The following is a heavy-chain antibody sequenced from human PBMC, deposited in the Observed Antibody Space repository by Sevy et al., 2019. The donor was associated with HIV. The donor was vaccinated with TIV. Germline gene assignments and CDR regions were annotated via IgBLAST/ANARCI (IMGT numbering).Heavy chain of an antibody. CDR3: AINSDYGMDA. Sequence: GGSLRLSCVVSGFTFRNYWMSWVRQAPGKGLEWVANINQNGTEIYSVDSVKVRFTFSRDNTKNSVYLQMNSLRATDTAIYYCAINSDYGMDAWGQGTTVTVSS. CDR2: INQNGTEI. V-gene: IGHV3-7*01. J-gene: IGHJ6*02. D-gene: IGHD4-4*01. CDR1: GFTFRNYW.